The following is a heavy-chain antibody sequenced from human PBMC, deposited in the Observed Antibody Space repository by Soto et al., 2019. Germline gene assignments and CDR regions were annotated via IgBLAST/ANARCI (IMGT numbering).Heavy chain of an antibody. V-gene: IGHV3-7*03. D-gene: IGHD2-2*01. J-gene: IGHJ2*01. CDR2: IKQDGTEK. CDR3: ARFATSPFDYWYFDL. Sequence: EVQLVESGGGLVQPGGSLRLSCAASGFTFGSYWMSWVRQAPGKGLEWVANIKQDGTEKYYVDSVKGRFTISGDNAKNSLYLQMHSLRAEDTAVYYCARFATSPFDYWYFDLWGRGALVTVSS. CDR1: GFTFGSYW.